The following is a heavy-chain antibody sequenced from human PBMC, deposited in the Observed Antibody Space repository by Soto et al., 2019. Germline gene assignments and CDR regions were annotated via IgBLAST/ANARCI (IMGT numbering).Heavy chain of an antibody. CDR1: GFPFNNYH. V-gene: IGHV3-33*01. CDR3: ARADDRGFFDY. J-gene: IGHJ4*02. Sequence: VGSLRLSCAASGFPFNNYHMHWVRQAPGKGLDWVALIWYDGSNKYYTESVKGRFTISRDNSKSTLYLQMNSLRAEDTAVYYCARADDRGFFDYWGQGTLVTVSS. D-gene: IGHD3-9*01. CDR2: IWYDGSNK.